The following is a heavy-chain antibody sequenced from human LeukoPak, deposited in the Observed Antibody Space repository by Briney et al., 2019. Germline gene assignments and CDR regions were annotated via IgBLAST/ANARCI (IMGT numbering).Heavy chain of an antibody. CDR1: GYTFTDYY. Sequence: ASVKVSCKASGYTFTDYYMHWVRQAPGQGPEWMGWINPNSGGTNYAQKFQGRVTMTRDTSISTAYMELRSLRSDDTAVYYCARAMNSWFLLDLDYWGQGNLVTVSS. D-gene: IGHD3-22*01. CDR2: INPNSGGT. V-gene: IGHV1-2*02. J-gene: IGHJ4*02. CDR3: ARAMNSWFLLDLDY.